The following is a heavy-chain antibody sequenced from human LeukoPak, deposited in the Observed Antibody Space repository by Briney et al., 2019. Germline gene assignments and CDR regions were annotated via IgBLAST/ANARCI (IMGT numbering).Heavy chain of an antibody. CDR1: GYSISSGYY. CDR2: IYHSGST. Sequence: SETLSLTCTVSGYSISSGYYWGWIRQPPGKGLEWIGSIYHSGSTYYNPSLKSRVTISVDTSKNQFSLKLSSVTAADTAVYYCARDTPPLPNYDFWSGYQYFDYWGQGTLVIVSS. CDR3: ARDTPPLPNYDFWSGYQYFDY. V-gene: IGHV4-38-2*02. D-gene: IGHD3-3*01. J-gene: IGHJ4*02.